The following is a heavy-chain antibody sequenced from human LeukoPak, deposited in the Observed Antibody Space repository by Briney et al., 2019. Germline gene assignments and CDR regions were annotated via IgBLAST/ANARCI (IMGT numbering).Heavy chain of an antibody. D-gene: IGHD2-2*01. Sequence: SETLSLTCTVSGGSISSSSYYWGWIRQPPGKGLEWIGSIYYSGSTYYNPSLKSRVTISVDTSKNQFSLELSSVTAADTAVYYCARGEGYCSSTSCYNWFDPWGQGTLVTVSS. CDR2: IYYSGST. CDR1: GGSISSSSYY. V-gene: IGHV4-39*01. CDR3: ARGEGYCSSTSCYNWFDP. J-gene: IGHJ5*02.